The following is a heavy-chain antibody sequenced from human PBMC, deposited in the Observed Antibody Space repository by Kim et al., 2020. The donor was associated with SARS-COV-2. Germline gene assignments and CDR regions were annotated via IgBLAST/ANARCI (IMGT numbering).Heavy chain of an antibody. CDR3: ARDRRTVGASNWFDP. V-gene: IGHV4-59*13. J-gene: IGHJ5*02. CDR1: GGSISSYY. Sequence: SETLSLTCTVSGGSISSYYWSWIRQPPGKGLEWIGYIYYSGSTTYNPSLKSRVTISVDTSKNQFSLKLSSVTAADTAVYYCARDRRTVGASNWFDPWGQG. CDR2: IYYSGST. D-gene: IGHD1-26*01.